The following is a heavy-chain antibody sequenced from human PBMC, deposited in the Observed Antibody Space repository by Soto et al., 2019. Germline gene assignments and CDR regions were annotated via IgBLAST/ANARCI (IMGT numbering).Heavy chain of an antibody. CDR2: INHSGST. CDR1: GGSFSGYY. D-gene: IGHD2-8*01. J-gene: IGHJ5*02. CDR3: ASGPLVLYHIPVDWFDP. V-gene: IGHV4-34*01. Sequence: SETLSLTCAVYGGSFSGYYWSWIRQPPGKGLEWIGEINHSGSTNYNPSLKSRVTISVDTSKNQFSLKLSSVTAADTAVYYCASGPLVLYHIPVDWFDPWGQGTLVTVSS.